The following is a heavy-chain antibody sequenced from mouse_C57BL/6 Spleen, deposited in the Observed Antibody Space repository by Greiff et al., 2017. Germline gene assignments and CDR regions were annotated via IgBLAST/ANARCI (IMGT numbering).Heavy chain of an antibody. Sequence: VQLVESGPGLVQPSQSLSITCTVSGFSFTSYGVHWVRQSPGKGLEWLGVIWSGGSTDYNAAFIYRLSISKDKSKCQVFFKMNSLQADDTAIYYCARFFPKDYWGQGTSVTVSS. J-gene: IGHJ4*01. CDR2: IWSGGST. CDR3: ARFFPKDY. CDR1: GFSFTSYG. V-gene: IGHV2-2*01.